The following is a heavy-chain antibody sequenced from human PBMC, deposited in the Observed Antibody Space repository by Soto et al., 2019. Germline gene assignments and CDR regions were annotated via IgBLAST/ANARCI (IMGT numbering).Heavy chain of an antibody. CDR1: GGSISSSSYY. J-gene: IGHJ6*01. Sequence: QLQLQESGPGLVKPSETLSLTCTVSGGSISSSSYYWGWIRQPPGKGLEWIGSIYYSGSTYYNPSLKSRVTISVDTSKNQFSLKLSSVTAADTAVYYCASGYDILTGSEKYYYYYGMDVW. CDR3: ASGYDILTGSEKYYYYYGMDV. CDR2: IYYSGST. D-gene: IGHD3-9*01. V-gene: IGHV4-39*01.